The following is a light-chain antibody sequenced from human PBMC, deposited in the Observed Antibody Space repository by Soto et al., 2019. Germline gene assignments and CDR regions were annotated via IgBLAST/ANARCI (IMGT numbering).Light chain of an antibody. CDR1: QSINTRY. CDR2: AAS. Sequence: EIVLTQSPGTLSLSPGERATLSCRASQSINTRYLAWYQQKPGQAPRLLIYAASSRATGIPDRFSGSGSGTDFTHTISRLEPEDFSVYYCQQFGSSPGFTFGPGTKVDIK. V-gene: IGKV3-20*01. CDR3: QQFGSSPGFT. J-gene: IGKJ3*01.